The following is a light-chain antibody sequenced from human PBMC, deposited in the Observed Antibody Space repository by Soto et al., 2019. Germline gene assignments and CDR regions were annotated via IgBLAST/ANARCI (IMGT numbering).Light chain of an antibody. CDR1: SSDVGGYDY. J-gene: IGLJ1*01. V-gene: IGLV2-14*01. CDR2: EVT. Sequence: QSALTQPASVSGSPRQSITISCTGTSSDVGGYDYVSWYQQHPDKAPKLIVYEVTHRPPGVSNRFSGSKSGNTASLTISGLQAEDEADYYCSSLTSGSTRVFGTGTKLTVL. CDR3: SSLTSGSTRV.